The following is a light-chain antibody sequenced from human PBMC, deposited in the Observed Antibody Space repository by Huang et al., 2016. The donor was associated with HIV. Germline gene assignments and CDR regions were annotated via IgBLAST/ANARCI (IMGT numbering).Light chain of an antibody. CDR1: HSVSSN. J-gene: IGKJ5*01. Sequence: ERVMTQSPATLSVAPGERVTLSCRARHSVSSNLAWYQQKPGQAPRLLIHGASTRAPGIPARFSGSGSGTEFTLAISSLQSEDSGVYFCQQYDNWPLTFGQGTRLEIK. V-gene: IGKV3-15*01. CDR2: GAS. CDR3: QQYDNWPLT.